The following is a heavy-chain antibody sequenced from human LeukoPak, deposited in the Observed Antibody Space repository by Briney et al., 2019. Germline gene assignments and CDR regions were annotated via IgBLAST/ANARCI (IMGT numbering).Heavy chain of an antibody. V-gene: IGHV4-39*01. J-gene: IGHJ4*02. CDR2: IYYSGST. CDR1: GGSISSSSYY. Sequence: SETLSLTCTVSGGSISSSSYYWGWIRQPPGKGLEWIGSIYYSGSTYYNPSLKSRVTISVDTSKNQFSLKLSSVTAADTAVYYCASGEQQLVFYLDCWGQGTLVTVSS. D-gene: IGHD6-13*01. CDR3: ASGEQQLVFYLDC.